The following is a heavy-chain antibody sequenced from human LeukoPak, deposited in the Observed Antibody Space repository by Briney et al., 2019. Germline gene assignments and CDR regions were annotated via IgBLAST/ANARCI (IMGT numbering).Heavy chain of an antibody. CDR1: GGSASSGSYY. D-gene: IGHD4-17*01. Sequence: SETLSLTCTVSGGSASSGSYYWSWIRQPPGKGLEWIGYIYYSGSTNYNPSLKSRVTISVDTSKNQFSLKLSSVTAADTAVYYCARERYGDYQSIDYWGQGTLVTVSS. V-gene: IGHV4-61*01. CDR3: ARERYGDYQSIDY. CDR2: IYYSGST. J-gene: IGHJ4*02.